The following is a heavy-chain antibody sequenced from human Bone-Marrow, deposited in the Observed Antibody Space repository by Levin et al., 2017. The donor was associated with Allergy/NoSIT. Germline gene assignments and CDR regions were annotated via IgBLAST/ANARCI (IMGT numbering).Heavy chain of an antibody. CDR3: ARDTGTHYFDT. V-gene: IGHV4-30-4*01. D-gene: IGHD6-13*01. CDR1: SASISSPDYY. Sequence: SETLSLTCTVSSASISSPDYYWSWIRQPPGKGLEWIGFIYHSGSTYYNPSLKSRTTISRDSSSNQFSLDLSSLTAADTAVYYCARDTGTHYFDTWGQGTLVSVSS. J-gene: IGHJ4*02. CDR2: IYHSGST.